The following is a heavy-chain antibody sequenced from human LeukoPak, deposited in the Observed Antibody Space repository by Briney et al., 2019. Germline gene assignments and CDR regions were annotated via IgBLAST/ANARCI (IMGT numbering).Heavy chain of an antibody. V-gene: IGHV4-34*01. J-gene: IGHJ4*02. D-gene: IGHD2-2*01. CDR1: GGSFSGYY. Sequence: NPSETLSLTCAVYGGSFSGYYWSWIRQPPGKGLEWIGEINHSGSTNYNPSLKSRVTISVDTSKNQFSLKLSSVTAADTAVYYCAGVIGYFSSTSCLGGYYFDYWGQGTLVTVSS. CDR2: INHSGST. CDR3: AGVIGYFSSTSCLGGYYFDY.